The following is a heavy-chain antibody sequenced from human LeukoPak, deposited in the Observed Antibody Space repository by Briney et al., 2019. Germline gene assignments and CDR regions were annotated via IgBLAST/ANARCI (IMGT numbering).Heavy chain of an antibody. Sequence: GGSLRLSCAASGFTFSSYWMHRVRQAPGKGLVWVSRINNDGSSTTYADSVKGRFFISRDNAKNTLYLQLNNLTAEDMAVYYCAGPGGGPAGADPSTWGQGTLVTVSS. CDR2: INNDGSST. V-gene: IGHV3-74*03. CDR3: AGPGGGPAGADPST. CDR1: GFTFSSYW. J-gene: IGHJ5*02. D-gene: IGHD6-13*01.